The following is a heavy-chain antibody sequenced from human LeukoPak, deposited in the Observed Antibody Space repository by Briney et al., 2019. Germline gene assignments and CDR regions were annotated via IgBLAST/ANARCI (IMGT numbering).Heavy chain of an antibody. CDR3: TTDYGIVVVPAAIRGVDY. D-gene: IGHD2-2*01. V-gene: IGHV3-15*01. CDR1: GFTFSNAW. CDR2: IKSKTDGGTT. J-gene: IGHJ4*02. Sequence: GGSLSLSCAASGFTFSNAWMSWVRQAPGKGLEWVGRIKSKTDGGTTDYAAPVKGRFTISRDDSKNTLYLQMNSLKTEDTAVYYCTTDYGIVVVPAAIRGVDYWGQGTLVTVSS.